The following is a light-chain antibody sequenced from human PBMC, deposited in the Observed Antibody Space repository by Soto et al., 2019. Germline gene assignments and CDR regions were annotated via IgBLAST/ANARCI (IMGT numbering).Light chain of an antibody. CDR1: QSLLHSNGYNY. V-gene: IGKV2-28*01. CDR2: LGS. Sequence: DIVMTQSPLSLPVTPGEPASISCRSSQSLLHSNGYNYLDWYLQKPGQSPQLLIYLGSNRASGVPDRFSGSGSGTDFTLKISRVEAEDVGVYYCMQALQTPRTLGQRTKVDIK. J-gene: IGKJ1*01. CDR3: MQALQTPRT.